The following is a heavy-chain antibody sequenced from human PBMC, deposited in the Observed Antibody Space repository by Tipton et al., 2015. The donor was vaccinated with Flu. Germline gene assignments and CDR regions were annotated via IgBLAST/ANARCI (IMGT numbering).Heavy chain of an antibody. Sequence: PGLVKPSETLSLSCDVSGYSITSAYYWGWVRQPPGQGLEWIGSIYHSGTTYYNPSLKSRVTISIDTSENQFFLKMKSVAAADKAVYYCVRRDYSNYVSDPKGWFDPWGQGTLVTVSS. D-gene: IGHD4-11*01. CDR1: GYSITSAYY. CDR3: VRRDYSNYVSDPKGWFDP. J-gene: IGHJ5*02. CDR2: IYHSGTT. V-gene: IGHV4-38-2*01.